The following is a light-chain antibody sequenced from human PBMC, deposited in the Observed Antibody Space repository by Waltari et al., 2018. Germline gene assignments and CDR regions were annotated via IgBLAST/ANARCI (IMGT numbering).Light chain of an antibody. CDR2: SSD. CDR1: SSNIGSNS. J-gene: IGLJ3*02. CDR3: AAWDDSLNGVV. V-gene: IGLV1-44*01. Sequence: QSVLTQPPSASGTPGQRVTISCSGSSSNIGSNSVNWYQQLPGTAPKLLIYSSDGRPSGVPDRISGSKSGTSASLAISGLRSEDEADYYCAAWDDSLNGVVFGGGTTLTVL.